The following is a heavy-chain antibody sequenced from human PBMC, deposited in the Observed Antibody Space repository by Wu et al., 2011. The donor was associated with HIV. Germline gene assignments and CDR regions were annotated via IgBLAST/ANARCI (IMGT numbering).Heavy chain of an antibody. D-gene: IGHD2-15*01. J-gene: IGHJ1*01. CDR3: ARPYCSGGTCYFEYFQH. V-gene: IGHV1-18*01. CDR1: TFTSYG. CDR2: ISAYNGNT. Sequence: TFTSYGISWVRQAPGQGLEWMGWISAYNGNTNYAQKLQGRVTMTTDTSTSAAYMELRSLKSDDTAVYYCARPYCSGGTCYFEYFQHWGQGTLVTVSP.